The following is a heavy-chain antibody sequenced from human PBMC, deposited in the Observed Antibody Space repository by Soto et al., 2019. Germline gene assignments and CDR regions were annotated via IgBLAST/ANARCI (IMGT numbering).Heavy chain of an antibody. V-gene: IGHV1-69*12. CDR3: ARGELRFLEWPPDAFDI. D-gene: IGHD3-3*01. Sequence: QVQLVQSEAEVKKPGSSVKVSCKASRGTFSSYAISWVRQAPGQGLEWMGGIIPIFGTANYAQKFQGRVTITADESTSTAYMELSSLRSEDTAVYYCARGELRFLEWPPDAFDIWGQGTMVTVSS. CDR1: RGTFSSYA. J-gene: IGHJ3*02. CDR2: IIPIFGTA.